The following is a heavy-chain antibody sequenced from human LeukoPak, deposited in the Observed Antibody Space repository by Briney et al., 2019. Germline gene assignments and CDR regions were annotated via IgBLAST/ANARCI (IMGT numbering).Heavy chain of an antibody. D-gene: IGHD6-19*01. V-gene: IGHV3-33*08. CDR3: ARRSGIAVAGAFDY. CDR1: GFTFNNYG. CDR2: ISFDGSDK. Sequence: GGSLRLSCAGSGFTFNNYGIHWVRQAPGKGLEWVAVISFDGSDKYYADSVKGRFTISRDNSKNTLYLQMNSLRAEDTAVYYCARRSGIAVAGAFDYWGQGTLVTVSS. J-gene: IGHJ4*02.